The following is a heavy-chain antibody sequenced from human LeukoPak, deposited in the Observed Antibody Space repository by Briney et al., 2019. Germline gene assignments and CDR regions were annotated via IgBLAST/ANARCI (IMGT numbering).Heavy chain of an antibody. CDR3: ARDIYYYDSSGYYFPGGSDY. J-gene: IGHJ4*02. D-gene: IGHD3-22*01. Sequence: PGGSLRLSCAASGFIFSDYYMSWIRQAPAKGLEWVSYISSGGSTIYYADSVKGRFTISRDNAKNSLYLQMNSLRAKDTAVYYCARDIYYYDSSGYYFPGGSDYWGQGTLVTVSS. CDR2: ISSGGSTI. V-gene: IGHV3-11*04. CDR1: GFIFSDYY.